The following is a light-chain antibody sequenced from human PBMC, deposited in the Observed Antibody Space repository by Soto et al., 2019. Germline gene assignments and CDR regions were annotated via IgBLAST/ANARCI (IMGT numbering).Light chain of an antibody. CDR3: SSYTSSSTLV. CDR2: DVS. J-gene: IGLJ7*01. V-gene: IGLV2-14*01. Sequence: QSALTQPASVSGSPGQSITISCTGTSSDVGGYHYVSWYQQHPGKAPKLMIYDVSNRPSGVSNRFSGSKSGNTASLTIYGLQAEYEADYYCSSYTSSSTLVFGGGTKLTVL. CDR1: SSDVGGYHY.